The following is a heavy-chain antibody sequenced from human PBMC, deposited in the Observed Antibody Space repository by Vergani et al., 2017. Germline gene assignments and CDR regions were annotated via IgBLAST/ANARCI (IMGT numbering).Heavy chain of an antibody. CDR3: ARHGDSSGWEIDY. CDR2: IYPGDSDI. Sequence: EVQLVQSGAEVKKPGESLKISCKGSGYSFTSYWIGWVRQMPGKGLEWMGIIYPGDSDIRYSPSFQGQVTISADKAISTAYLQWSSLKTSDTAMYYCARHGDSSGWEIDYWGQGTLVTVSS. CDR1: GYSFTSYW. J-gene: IGHJ4*02. D-gene: IGHD6-19*01. V-gene: IGHV5-51*01.